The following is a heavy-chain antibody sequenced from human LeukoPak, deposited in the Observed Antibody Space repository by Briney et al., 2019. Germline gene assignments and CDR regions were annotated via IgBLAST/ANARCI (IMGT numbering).Heavy chain of an antibody. Sequence: SLRLSCAASGFTFDDYAMYWVRQAPGKGLEWVSGITWNSGIKDYADSVKGRFTISRDNAKNSLYLQMNSLRVEDTALYYCAKVRGYAYGYFDSWGQGTLVTVSS. CDR3: AKVRGYAYGYFDS. CDR1: GFTFDDYA. V-gene: IGHV3-9*01. D-gene: IGHD5-18*01. J-gene: IGHJ4*02. CDR2: ITWNSGIK.